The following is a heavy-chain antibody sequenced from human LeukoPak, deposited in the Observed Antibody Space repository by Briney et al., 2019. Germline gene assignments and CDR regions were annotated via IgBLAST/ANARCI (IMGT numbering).Heavy chain of an antibody. D-gene: IGHD5-18*01. J-gene: IGHJ5*02. CDR3: ARGGGYSAGHETFLDP. Sequence: ASVKVSCKASGYTFTGYYMHWVRQAPGQGLEWMGWMNPNSGHTGYAQKFQGRLSMTRNTSIRTAYMQLSSLTSDDSAVYYCARGGGYSAGHETFLDPWGQGTLVTVSS. V-gene: IGHV1-8*02. CDR2: MNPNSGHT. CDR1: GYTFTGYY.